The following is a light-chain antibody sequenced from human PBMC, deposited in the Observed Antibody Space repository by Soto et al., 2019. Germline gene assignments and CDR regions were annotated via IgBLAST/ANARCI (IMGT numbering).Light chain of an antibody. CDR1: QSVSSN. J-gene: IGKJ1*01. CDR3: QQYNNWPRT. Sequence: DIVMTQSPATLSLSPGERATLSCRASQSVSSNLAWYQQKPGQAPNLLIYGASTRATGIPARFSGSGSGTEFTLTISSLQSEDFALYYCQQYNNWPRTFGQGTKVDIK. CDR2: GAS. V-gene: IGKV3-15*01.